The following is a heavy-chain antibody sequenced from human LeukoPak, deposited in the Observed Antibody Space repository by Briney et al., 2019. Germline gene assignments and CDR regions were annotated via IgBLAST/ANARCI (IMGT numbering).Heavy chain of an antibody. V-gene: IGHV4-39*07. CDR2: ISYSGTT. Sequence: SETLSLTCTVSGGSISSSNYFWGWVRQPPGKGLEWIGTISYSGTTHDNPSLKSRVIISVDTSKKQFSLRLSSVTAADTAVYYCARNNGGTYWYFDLWGRGTLVTVSS. J-gene: IGHJ2*01. CDR3: ARNNGGTYWYFDL. D-gene: IGHD4-23*01. CDR1: GGSISSSNYF.